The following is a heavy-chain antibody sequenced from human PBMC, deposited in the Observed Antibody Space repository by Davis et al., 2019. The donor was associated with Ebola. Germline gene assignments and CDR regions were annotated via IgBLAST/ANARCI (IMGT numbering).Heavy chain of an antibody. J-gene: IGHJ5*02. D-gene: IGHD3-3*01. CDR2: ISGYNGNT. Sequence: ASVKVSCKASGGTFSSYAISWVRQAPGQGLEWMGWISGYNGNTKYAQKFQGRVTMTTDTSTSTIYMELRSLTSDDTAIYYCVRHYDTISWSDPWGQGTLVTVSS. CDR3: VRHYDTISWSDP. CDR1: GGTFSSYA. V-gene: IGHV1-18*01.